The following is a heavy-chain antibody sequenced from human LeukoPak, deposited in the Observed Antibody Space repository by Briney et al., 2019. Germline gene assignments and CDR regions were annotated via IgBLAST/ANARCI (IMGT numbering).Heavy chain of an antibody. Sequence: PSETLSLTCAVYGGSFSGYYWSWIRQPPGKGLKRIGEINHSGSTNYNPSLKSRVTISVDTSKNQFSLKLSSVTAADTAVYYCSMDSSGYYYTASDYWGQGTLVTVSS. CDR3: SMDSSGYYYTASDY. J-gene: IGHJ4*02. D-gene: IGHD3-22*01. CDR1: GGSFSGYY. CDR2: INHSGST. V-gene: IGHV4-34*01.